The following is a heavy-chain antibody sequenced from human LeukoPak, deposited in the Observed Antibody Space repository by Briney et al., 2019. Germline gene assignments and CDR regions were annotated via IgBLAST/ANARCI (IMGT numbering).Heavy chain of an antibody. CDR3: ARAPEGYCSSASCSLSGAFDI. D-gene: IGHD2-2*01. CDR1: GGSISSYY. V-gene: IGHV4-59*01. Sequence: SETLSLTCTVSGGSISSYYWSWIRQPPGKGLEWIGYIYYSGSTNYNPSLKSRVTISVDTSKNQFSLKLSSVTAADTAVYYCARAPEGYCSSASCSLSGAFDIWGQGTMVTVSS. J-gene: IGHJ3*02. CDR2: IYYSGST.